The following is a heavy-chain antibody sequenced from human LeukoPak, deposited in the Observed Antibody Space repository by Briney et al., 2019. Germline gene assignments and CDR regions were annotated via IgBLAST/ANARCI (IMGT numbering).Heavy chain of an antibody. V-gene: IGHV4-61*08. CDR3: ARGGAAAVDY. Sequence: SQTLSLTCTVSGGSISSGGYYWSWIRQPPGKGLERIGYIYYSGSTNYNPSLKSRVTISVDTSKNQFSLKLSSVTAADTAVYYCARGGAAAVDYWGQGTLVTVSS. J-gene: IGHJ4*02. CDR1: GGSISSGGYY. CDR2: IYYSGST. D-gene: IGHD6-13*01.